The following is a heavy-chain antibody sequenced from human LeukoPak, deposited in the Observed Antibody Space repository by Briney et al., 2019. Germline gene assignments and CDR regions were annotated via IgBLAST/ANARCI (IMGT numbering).Heavy chain of an antibody. CDR1: GYTFTGYY. V-gene: IGHV1-2*02. Sequence: ASVKVSCKASGYTFTGYYMHWMRQAPGQGLEWMGWISPNSGGTNYAQKFQGRVTMTRDTSISTAYMELSRLRSDDTAVYYCARVGYSGSYRYLYYFDYWGQGTLVTVSS. D-gene: IGHD1-26*01. J-gene: IGHJ4*02. CDR2: ISPNSGGT. CDR3: ARVGYSGSYRYLYYFDY.